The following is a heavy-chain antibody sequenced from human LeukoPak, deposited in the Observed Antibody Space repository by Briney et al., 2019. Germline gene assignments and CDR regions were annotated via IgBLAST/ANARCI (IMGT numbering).Heavy chain of an antibody. CDR1: GFTFSSYA. J-gene: IGHJ4*02. V-gene: IGHV3-23*01. CDR2: ISGSGGNT. CDR3: AKDWSCSSASCRFDY. Sequence: GGSLRLSCVASGFTFSSYAMIWVRQAPGKGLEWVSGISGSGGNTYYVDSVKCGFTIYRDNCKNTLYLQMNSLRAEDTAVYYCAKDWSCSSASCRFDYWGQGTLVTVSS. D-gene: IGHD2-2*01.